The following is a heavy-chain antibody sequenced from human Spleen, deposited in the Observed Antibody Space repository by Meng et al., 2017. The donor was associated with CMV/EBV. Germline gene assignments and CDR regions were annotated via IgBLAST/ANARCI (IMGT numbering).Heavy chain of an antibody. V-gene: IGHV3-11*04. CDR3: ARDHSSSYYYYYGMDV. CDR1: GFIFSNYY. CDR2: INTGGNTI. Sequence: GESLKISCAASGFIFSNYYLSWIRQAPGKGLEWVAYINTGGNTIYYAASVKGRFTISRDNSKNTLYLQMNSLRAEDTAVYYCARDHSSSYYYYYGMDVWGQGTTVTVSS. D-gene: IGHD6-6*01. J-gene: IGHJ6*02.